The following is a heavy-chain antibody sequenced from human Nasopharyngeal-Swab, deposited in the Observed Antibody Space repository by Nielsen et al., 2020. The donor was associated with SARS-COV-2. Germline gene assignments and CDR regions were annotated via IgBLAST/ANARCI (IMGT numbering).Heavy chain of an antibody. J-gene: IGHJ2*01. D-gene: IGHD2-2*01. CDR2: IIPIFGTA. V-gene: IGHV1-69*13. Sequence: SVKVSCKASGGTFSSYAISWVRQAPGQGLEWMGGIIPIFGTANYAQKFQGRVTITADESASTAYMELSSLRSEDTAVYYCARTEGYCSSTSCYPWWYFDLWGRGTLVTVSS. CDR1: GGTFSSYA. CDR3: ARTEGYCSSTSCYPWWYFDL.